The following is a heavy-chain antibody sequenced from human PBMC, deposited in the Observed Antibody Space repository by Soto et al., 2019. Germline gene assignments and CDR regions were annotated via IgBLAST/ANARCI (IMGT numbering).Heavy chain of an antibody. Sequence: RASVKVSCKASGYTFTSYGISWVRQAPGQGLEWMGWISAYNGNTNYAQKLQGRVTMTTDTSTSTAYMELRSLRSDDTAVYYCARGEGHVAVAGTCDYWGQGTLVTVSS. CDR3: ARGEGHVAVAGTCDY. D-gene: IGHD6-19*01. J-gene: IGHJ4*02. CDR1: GYTFTSYG. V-gene: IGHV1-18*01. CDR2: ISAYNGNT.